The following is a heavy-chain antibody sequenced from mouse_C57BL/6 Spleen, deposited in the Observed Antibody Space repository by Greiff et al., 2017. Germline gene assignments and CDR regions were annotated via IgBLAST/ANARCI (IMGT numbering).Heavy chain of an antibody. V-gene: IGHV5-9*01. J-gene: IGHJ4*01. CDR1: GFTFSSYT. Sequence: DVMLVESGGGLVKPGGSLKLSCAASGFTFSSYTMSWVRQTPEKRLEWVATISGGGGNTYYPDSVKGRFTISRDNAKNTLYLQMSSLRSEDTALXYCARHRYGSHYYAMDYWGQGTSVTVSS. D-gene: IGHD1-1*01. CDR3: ARHRYGSHYYAMDY. CDR2: ISGGGGNT.